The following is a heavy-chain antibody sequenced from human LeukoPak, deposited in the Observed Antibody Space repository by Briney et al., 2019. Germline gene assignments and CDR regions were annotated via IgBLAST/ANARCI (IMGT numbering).Heavy chain of an antibody. CDR3: ARDTHYYDSSGYRG. D-gene: IGHD3-22*01. CDR1: GGSISSSSYY. Sequence: SQTLSLTCTVSGGSISSSSYYWGWIRQPPGKGLEWIGSIYYSGSTYYNPSLKSRVTISVDTSKNQFSLKLSSVTAADTAVYYCARDTHYYDSSGYRGWGQGTLVTVSS. V-gene: IGHV4-39*07. CDR2: IYYSGST. J-gene: IGHJ4*02.